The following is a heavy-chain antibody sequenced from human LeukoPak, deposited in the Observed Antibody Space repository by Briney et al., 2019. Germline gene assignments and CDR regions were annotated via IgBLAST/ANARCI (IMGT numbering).Heavy chain of an antibody. CDR2: IYYSGST. J-gene: IGHJ3*02. CDR3: ARSSDQHDYGDYNDAFDI. V-gene: IGHV4-59*01. D-gene: IGHD4-17*01. Sequence: PSETLSLTCTVSGGSISIYYWSWIRQPPAKGLEWMGYIYYSGSTNYNPSLKSRVTISVDTYKNQFSLKLSSVNAADTAVYYCARSSDQHDYGDYNDAFDIWGQGTMVTVSS. CDR1: GGSISIYY.